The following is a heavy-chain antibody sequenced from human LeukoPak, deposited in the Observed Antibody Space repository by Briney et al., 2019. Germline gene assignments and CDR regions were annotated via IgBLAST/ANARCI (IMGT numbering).Heavy chain of an antibody. V-gene: IGHV4-34*01. J-gene: IGHJ3*02. Sequence: SETLSLTCAVYGGSFSGYYWSWIRQPPGKGLEWIGEINNSGSTNYNPSLKSRVTISVDTSKNQFSLKLSSVTAADTAVYYCATWGSTTTRGLFDIWGQGTMVTVSS. CDR3: ATWGSTTTRGLFDI. D-gene: IGHD4-17*01. CDR2: INNSGST. CDR1: GGSFSGYY.